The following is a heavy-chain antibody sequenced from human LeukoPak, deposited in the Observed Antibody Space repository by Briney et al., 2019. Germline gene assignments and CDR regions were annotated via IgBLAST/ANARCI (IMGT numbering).Heavy chain of an antibody. Sequence: GGPLRLSCAASGFTFSSYWMHWVRQAPGKGLVWVSRISGDGNDISYAESMKGRFTISRDNAKNTAYLQMNSLRAEDTAVYYCARAYCSSNSCSGASDIWGQGTMVTVSS. D-gene: IGHD2-2*01. CDR1: GFTFSSYW. CDR3: ARAYCSSNSCSGASDI. V-gene: IGHV3-74*01. J-gene: IGHJ3*02. CDR2: ISGDGNDI.